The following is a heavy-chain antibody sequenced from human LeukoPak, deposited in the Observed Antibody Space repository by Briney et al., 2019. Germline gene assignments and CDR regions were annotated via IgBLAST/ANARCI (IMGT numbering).Heavy chain of an antibody. Sequence: SETLSLTCAVYGGSFSGYYWSWIRQPPGKGLEWIGEINHSGNTKYNPSLKSRVTISVDTSKNQFSLKLSSVTAADTAVYYCARDDSYGLLYYFDYWGQGTLVTVSS. D-gene: IGHD5-18*01. J-gene: IGHJ4*02. CDR2: INHSGNT. CDR1: GGSFSGYY. V-gene: IGHV4-34*01. CDR3: ARDDSYGLLYYFDY.